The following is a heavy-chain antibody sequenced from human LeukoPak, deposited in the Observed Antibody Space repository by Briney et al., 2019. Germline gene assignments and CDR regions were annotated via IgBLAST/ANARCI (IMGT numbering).Heavy chain of an antibody. D-gene: IGHD2-15*01. J-gene: IGHJ6*02. CDR2: ISYDEDIK. Sequence: GWSLRLSCAATGFTFNRFSLDIYGMHWVRQAPGQGLEWVAFISYDEDIKEYADSVKGRFTISGDVSKNTLYLQMNSLRPEDTAVYYCAKDPNRSSWGDHYGMDIWGQGTMVTVSS. V-gene: IGHV3-30*18. CDR3: AKDPNRSSWGDHYGMDI. CDR1: GFTFNRFSLDIYG.